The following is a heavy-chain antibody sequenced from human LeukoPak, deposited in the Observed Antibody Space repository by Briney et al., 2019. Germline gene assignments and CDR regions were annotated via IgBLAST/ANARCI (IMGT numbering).Heavy chain of an antibody. J-gene: IGHJ3*02. CDR2: ISGSSSYI. D-gene: IGHD2-2*01. Sequence: GGSLRLSCAASGFTFSSYNMNWVRQAPGKGLEWVSSISGSSSYIYYADSVKGRFTISRDNAKNSLYLQMNSLRAEDTAVYYCARDGVVPAQDAFDIWGQGTMVTVSS. V-gene: IGHV3-21*01. CDR1: GFTFSSYN. CDR3: ARDGVVPAQDAFDI.